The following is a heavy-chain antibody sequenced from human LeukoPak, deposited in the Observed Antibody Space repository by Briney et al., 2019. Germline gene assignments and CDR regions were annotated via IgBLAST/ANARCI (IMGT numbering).Heavy chain of an antibody. V-gene: IGHV1-69*01. CDR3: AGGYYDSSGYYYGFDY. D-gene: IGHD3-22*01. CDR2: IIPIFGTA. CDR1: GGTFSSYA. J-gene: IGHJ4*02. Sequence: SVKVSCKASGGTFSSYAISWVRQAPGQGLEWMGGIIPIFGTANYAQKFQGRVTITADESTSTAYMELSSLRSEDTAVYYCAGGYYDSSGYYYGFDYWGQRTLVTVSS.